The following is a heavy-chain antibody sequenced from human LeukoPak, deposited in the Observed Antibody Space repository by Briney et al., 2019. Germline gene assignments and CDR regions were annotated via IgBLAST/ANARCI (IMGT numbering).Heavy chain of an antibody. V-gene: IGHV3-7*01. Sequence: GESLRLSCAASGFTFSSYWMSWVRQAPGKGLEWVANINQDGSEMFYVDAVKGRFTISSDNAKNSLFLQMNSPRGEDTAVYYCARNKAKSTTTLGYWGQGTLVIVSS. J-gene: IGHJ4*02. CDR2: INQDGSEM. CDR1: GFTFSSYW. CDR3: ARNKAKSTTTLGY. D-gene: IGHD4-11*01.